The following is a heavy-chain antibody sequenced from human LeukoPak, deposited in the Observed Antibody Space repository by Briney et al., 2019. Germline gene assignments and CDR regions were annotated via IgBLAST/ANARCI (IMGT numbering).Heavy chain of an antibody. CDR1: GHTFTGYY. CDR2: INPNSGGT. V-gene: IGHV1-2*06. J-gene: IGHJ6*03. CDR3: ARAPGPPRPNMDV. Sequence: ASVKVSCKASGHTFTGYYMHWVRQAPGQGLEWMGRINPNSGGTNYAQKFQGRVTMTRDTSISTAYMELSRLRSDDTAVYYCARAPGPPRPNMDVWGKGTTVTVPS.